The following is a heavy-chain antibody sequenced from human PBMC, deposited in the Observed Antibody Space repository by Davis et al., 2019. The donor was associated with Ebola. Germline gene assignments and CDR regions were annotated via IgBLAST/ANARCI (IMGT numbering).Heavy chain of an antibody. CDR3: AKFASGYGGYSRYFDY. CDR1: GFTFSSYA. J-gene: IGHJ4*02. V-gene: IGHV3-23*01. D-gene: IGHD4-23*01. Sequence: PGGSLRLSCAASGFTFSSYAMSWVRQAPGKGLEWVSTIRAAGTDTYYADSVKGRFTISRDNSKNRLYLQINSLRVEDTAVYYCAKFASGYGGYSRYFDYWGQGTLVTVSS. CDR2: IRAAGTDT.